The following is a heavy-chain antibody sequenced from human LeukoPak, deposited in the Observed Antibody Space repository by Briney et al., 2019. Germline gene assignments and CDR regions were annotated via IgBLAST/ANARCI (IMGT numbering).Heavy chain of an antibody. CDR2: ISDSGGST. V-gene: IGHV3-23*01. CDR3: AKRGIMIRGGIIIGFHKEAYFFDC. J-gene: IGHJ4*02. CDR1: GLTFSNYA. Sequence: PGGSLRLSCAASGLTFSNYAMSWVRQAPGKGLEWVSGISDSGGSTYYADSVKGRFIISRDNSKNTLYLQMNSLRAEDTAVYYCAKRGIMIRGGIIIGFHKEAYFFDCWGQGTLVTVSS. D-gene: IGHD3-10*01.